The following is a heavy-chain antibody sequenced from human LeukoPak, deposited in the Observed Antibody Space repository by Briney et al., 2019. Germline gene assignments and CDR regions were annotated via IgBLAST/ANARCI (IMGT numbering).Heavy chain of an antibody. J-gene: IGHJ4*02. Sequence: PGGSLRLSCAASGFTFSSYAMSWVRQAPGKGLEWVSGITGTGGSTYYADSVKGRFTISRDSSKNTLFLQMNDLTVEDTARYYCARRPGNWGQGILVTVSS. CDR2: ITGTGGST. CDR3: ARRPGN. V-gene: IGHV3-23*01. D-gene: IGHD1-14*01. CDR1: GFTFSSYA.